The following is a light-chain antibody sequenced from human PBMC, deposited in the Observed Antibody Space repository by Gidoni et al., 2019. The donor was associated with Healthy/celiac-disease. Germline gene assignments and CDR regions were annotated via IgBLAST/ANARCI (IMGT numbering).Light chain of an antibody. V-gene: IGKV1-39*01. CDR3: QHSYSPPVA. J-gene: IGKJ3*01. CDR2: AAS. Sequence: DIQMTQSPSSLSASVGDRVTITCRASQSISAYLNWYQQKPGKAPKLLIYAASSLQSGVPSRFSGSGSGTDFTLTISSLQPEDFAVYYWQHSYSPPVAFGPGTKVDIK. CDR1: QSISAY.